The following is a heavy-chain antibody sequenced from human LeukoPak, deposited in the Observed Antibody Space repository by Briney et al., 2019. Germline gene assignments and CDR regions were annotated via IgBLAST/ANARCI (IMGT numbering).Heavy chain of an antibody. Sequence: ASETLSLTCTVSGGSISSYYWSWIRQPPGKGLEWIGYIYYSGSTNYNPSLKSRVTISVDTSKNQFSLKLSSVTAADTAVYYCARHGHSGYSSSWYDIKVSSDNWFDPWGQGTLVTVSS. CDR2: IYYSGST. CDR3: ARHGHSGYSSSWYDIKVSSDNWFDP. J-gene: IGHJ5*02. CDR1: GGSISSYY. V-gene: IGHV4-59*08. D-gene: IGHD6-13*01.